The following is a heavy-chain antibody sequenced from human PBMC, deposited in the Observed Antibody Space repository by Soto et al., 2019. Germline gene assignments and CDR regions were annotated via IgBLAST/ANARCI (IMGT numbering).Heavy chain of an antibody. CDR3: ARDRGDRSGYLFDF. D-gene: IGHD3-22*01. J-gene: IGHJ4*02. V-gene: IGHV3-66*01. CDR2: LYSDDNT. Sequence: EVRLVESGGGLVQPGGSLRLSCTASGFTVSSNSMNWVRQAPGKGLEWVSVLYSDDNTYYADSVKGRFTIFRDISKNTVYLHMHRLRVEDTAVYFWARDRGDRSGYLFDFWGQGNLVTVSS. CDR1: GFTVSSNS.